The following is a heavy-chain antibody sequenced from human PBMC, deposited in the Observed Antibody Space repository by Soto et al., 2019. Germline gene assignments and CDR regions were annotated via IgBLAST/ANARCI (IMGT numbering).Heavy chain of an antibody. V-gene: IGHV3-23*01. CDR2: ISGSGGST. J-gene: IGHJ4*02. CDR3: ANLPSSHRFDY. Sequence: GGSLRLSCAASGFTFSSYAMSWVRQAPGKGLEWVSVISGSGGSTYYADSVKGRFTISRDNSKNTLYLQMNSLRAEDTAVYYCANLPSSHRFDYWGQGTLVTVSS. CDR1: GFTFSSYA.